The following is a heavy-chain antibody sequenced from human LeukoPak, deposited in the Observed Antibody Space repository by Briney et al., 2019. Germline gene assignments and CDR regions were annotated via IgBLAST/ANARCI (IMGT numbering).Heavy chain of an antibody. D-gene: IGHD2-15*01. J-gene: IGHJ6*03. CDR1: GGSISSYY. V-gene: IGHV4-4*07. CDR2: IYTSGST. CDR3: ARGVGYCSGGSCYPKRNYYYYYMDV. Sequence: SETLSLTCTVSGGSISSYYWSWIRQPAGKGLEWIGRIYTSGSTNYNPSLKSRVTMSVDTSKNQFSLKLSSVTAADTAVYYCARGVGYCSGGSCYPKRNYYYYYMDVWGKGTTVTISS.